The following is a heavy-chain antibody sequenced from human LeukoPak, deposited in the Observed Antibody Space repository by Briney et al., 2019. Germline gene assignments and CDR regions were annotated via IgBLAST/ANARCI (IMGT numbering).Heavy chain of an antibody. CDR2: IIPIFTTA. V-gene: IGHV1-69*13. Sequence: ASVKVSCKASGGTFSSYSVTWVRQAPGQGLEWMGGIIPIFTTADYAQKFQGRVTITADESASTAYMELSSLRSEDTAVYYCARGCITIFGVVIKGAFDIWGQGTMVTVSS. D-gene: IGHD3-3*01. J-gene: IGHJ3*02. CDR1: GGTFSSYS. CDR3: ARGCITIFGVVIKGAFDI.